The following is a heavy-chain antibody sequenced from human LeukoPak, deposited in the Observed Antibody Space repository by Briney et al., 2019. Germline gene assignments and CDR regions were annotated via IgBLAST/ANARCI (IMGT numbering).Heavy chain of an antibody. D-gene: IGHD2-2*01. J-gene: IGHJ5*02. CDR1: GFTFDDYA. CDR2: ISWNSGSI. Sequence: PGGSLRLSCAASGFTFDDYAMHWVRQAPGKGLEWVSGISWNSGSIGYADSVKGRFTISRDNAKNSLYLQMNSLRAEDTALYYCAKGGFLGYCSSTSCYPHWLDPWGQGTLVTVSS. CDR3: AKGGFLGYCSSTSCYPHWLDP. V-gene: IGHV3-9*01.